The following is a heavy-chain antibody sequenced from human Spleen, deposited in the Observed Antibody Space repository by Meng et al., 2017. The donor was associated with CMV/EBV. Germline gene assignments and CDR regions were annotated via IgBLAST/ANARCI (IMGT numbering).Heavy chain of an antibody. J-gene: IGHJ6*02. V-gene: IGHV3-48*03. CDR1: GFTFSSYE. Sequence: GGSLRLSCAASGFTFSSYEMNWVRQAPGKGLEWVSYISSSGSTIYYADSVKGRFTISRNNAKNSLYLQMNSLRAEDTAVYYCAGGDYSSSWPYYYYYYGMDVWGQGTTVTVSS. CDR3: AGGDYSSSWPYYYYYYGMDV. D-gene: IGHD6-13*01. CDR2: ISSSGSTI.